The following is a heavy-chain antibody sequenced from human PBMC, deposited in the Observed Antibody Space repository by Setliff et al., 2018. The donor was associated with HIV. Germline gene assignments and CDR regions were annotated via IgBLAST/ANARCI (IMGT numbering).Heavy chain of an antibody. CDR3: ARVGGFGEFIENWFDP. V-gene: IGHV7-4-1*01. J-gene: IGHJ5*02. Sequence: GASVKVSCKASGYTFTSFVMNWVRQAPGQGLEWMGWINTNTGNPTYAQGFTGRFVFSLDTSVSTAYLQICSLKAEDTAVYYCARVGGFGEFIENWFDPWGQGTLVTVSS. D-gene: IGHD3-10*01. CDR2: INTNTGNP. CDR1: GYTFTSFV.